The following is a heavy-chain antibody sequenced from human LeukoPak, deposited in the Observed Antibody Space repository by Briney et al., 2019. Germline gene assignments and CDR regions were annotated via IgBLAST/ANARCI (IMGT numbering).Heavy chain of an antibody. CDR3: VKDISALNAFDI. CDR2: ISWHSYNI. V-gene: IGHV3-9*01. Sequence: QPGRSLRLSCAASGFTFDDCAMHWVRQAPGKGLEWVSSISWHSYNIDYADSVKGRFTISRDNAKSSLYLQMNSLRAEDTALYYCVKDISALNAFDIWGQGTMVTVSS. CDR1: GFTFDDCA. J-gene: IGHJ3*02.